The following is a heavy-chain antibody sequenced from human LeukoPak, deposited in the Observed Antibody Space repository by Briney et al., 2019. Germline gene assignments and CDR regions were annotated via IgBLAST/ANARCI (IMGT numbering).Heavy chain of an antibody. J-gene: IGHJ4*02. CDR2: IYYSGST. Sequence: SGGSLRLSCAASGFTFSSYAMSWIRQPPGKGLEWIGYIYYSGSTNYNPSLKSRVTISVDTSKNQFSLKLSSVTAADTAVYYCARQGGSYPDYWGQGTLVTVSS. V-gene: IGHV4-59*08. D-gene: IGHD1-26*01. CDR3: ARQGGSYPDY. CDR1: GFTFSSYA.